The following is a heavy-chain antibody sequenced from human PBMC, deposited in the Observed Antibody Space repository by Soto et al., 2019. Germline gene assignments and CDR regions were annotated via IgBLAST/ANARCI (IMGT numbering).Heavy chain of an antibody. D-gene: IGHD2-2*01. CDR3: ASALGYCSSTSCYPAGGVDP. CDR1: GGSISSGDYY. CDR2: IYYSGST. V-gene: IGHV4-30-4*01. Sequence: SETLSLTCTVSGGSISSGDYYWSWIRQPPGKGLEWIGYIYYSGSTYYNPSLKSRVTISVDTSKNQFSLKLSSVTAADTAVYYCASALGYCSSTSCYPAGGVDPWGQGTLVTVSS. J-gene: IGHJ5*02.